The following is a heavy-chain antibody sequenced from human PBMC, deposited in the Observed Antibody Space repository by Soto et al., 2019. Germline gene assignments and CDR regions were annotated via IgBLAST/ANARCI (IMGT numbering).Heavy chain of an antibody. Sequence: EVQLAESGGGLAQPGGSLRLSCAASGFTLSGYAMDWVRQAPGKGLEYVSGISSNGVGTYYANSVQVRFTISRDNSKKPVYLQMGSLRPEDMAVYYCARRARPDFYYMDVWGKGTTVTVS. CDR1: GFTLSGYA. J-gene: IGHJ6*03. CDR2: ISSNGVGT. D-gene: IGHD6-6*01. V-gene: IGHV3-64*01. CDR3: ARRARPDFYYMDV.